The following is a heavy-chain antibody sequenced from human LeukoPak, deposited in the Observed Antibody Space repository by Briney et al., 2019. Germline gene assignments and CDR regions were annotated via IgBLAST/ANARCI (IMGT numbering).Heavy chain of an antibody. V-gene: IGHV4-39*01. CDR3: ARKTPGTSVDV. CDR2: ITNTGNT. J-gene: IGHJ6*02. Sequence: PSETLSLTCTVSGDSISNSAYYWVWIRQPPGKGLEWIGTITNTGNTYSKPSLKSRVTISIDTSKTQISLKLTSVTAADTAVFYCARKTPGTSVDVWGQGTPVTVSS. CDR1: GDSISNSAYY. D-gene: IGHD3-10*01.